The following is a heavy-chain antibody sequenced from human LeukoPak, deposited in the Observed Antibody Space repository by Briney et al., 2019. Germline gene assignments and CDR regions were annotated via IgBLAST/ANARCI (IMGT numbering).Heavy chain of an antibody. CDR3: ARGHSAYDPFDY. Sequence: GRSLRLSCTPSGFTFGDYAMSWFRQAPGKGLEWVGFIRSKASGGTTEYAASVKDRLTISRDDSKSIAYLQMYSLKTDDTALYYCARGHSAYDPFDYWGQGTLVTVSS. D-gene: IGHD5-12*01. J-gene: IGHJ4*02. CDR1: GFTFGDYA. V-gene: IGHV3-49*03. CDR2: IRSKASGGTT.